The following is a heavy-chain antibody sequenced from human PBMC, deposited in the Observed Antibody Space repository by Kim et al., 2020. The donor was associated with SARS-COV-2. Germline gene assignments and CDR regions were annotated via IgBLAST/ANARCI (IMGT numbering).Heavy chain of an antibody. CDR1: GFTFTNYA. D-gene: IGHD3-3*01. CDR2: VNGGGGST. V-gene: IGHV3-23*01. Sequence: GGSLRLSCAASGFTFTNYAMNWVRQAPGMGLEWVSAVNGGGGSTYHADSVKGRFTISTDKSKNTLYLQMNNPRGEDTAVYYFAKGAGFDYYSGMDVWGQG. J-gene: IGHJ6*02. CDR3: AKGAGFDYYSGMDV.